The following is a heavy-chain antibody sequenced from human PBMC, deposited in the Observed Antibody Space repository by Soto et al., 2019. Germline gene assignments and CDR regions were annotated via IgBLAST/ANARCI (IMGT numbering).Heavy chain of an antibody. D-gene: IGHD6-13*01. J-gene: IGHJ6*02. CDR2: INPNSGGT. V-gene: IGHV1-2*04. Sequence: EWMGWINPNSGGTNYAQKFQGWVTMTRDTSISTAYMELSRLRSDDTAVYYCARATTYSSSWYYYYGMDGWGQGTTVTVSS. CDR3: ARATTYSSSWYYYYGMDG.